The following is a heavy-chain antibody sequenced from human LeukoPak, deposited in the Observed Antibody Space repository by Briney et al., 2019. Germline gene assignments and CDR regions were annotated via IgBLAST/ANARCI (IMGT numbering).Heavy chain of an antibody. Sequence: GRSLRLSCAASGFTFSSYAMHWVRQAPGKGLEWVAVISYDGSNKYYADSVKGRFTISRDNSKNTLYLQMNSLRAADTAVYYCARPAIGGATHPDYWGQGTLVTVSS. CDR3: ARPAIGGATHPDY. J-gene: IGHJ4*02. CDR1: GFTFSSYA. CDR2: ISYDGSNK. V-gene: IGHV3-30*04. D-gene: IGHD1-26*01.